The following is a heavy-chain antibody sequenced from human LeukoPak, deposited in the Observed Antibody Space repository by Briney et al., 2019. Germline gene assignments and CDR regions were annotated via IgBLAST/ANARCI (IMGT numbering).Heavy chain of an antibody. V-gene: IGHV1-2*02. CDR2: INPNSGGT. CDR1: GYTFTGYY. Sequence: ASVKVSCKASGYTFTGYYMHWVRQAPGQGLEWMGWINPNSGGTNYAQKFQGRVTMTRDTSISTAYMELSRLRFDDTAVYYCARGSYSSGWYPNPFDYWGQGTLVTVSS. J-gene: IGHJ4*02. CDR3: ARGSYSSGWYPNPFDY. D-gene: IGHD6-19*01.